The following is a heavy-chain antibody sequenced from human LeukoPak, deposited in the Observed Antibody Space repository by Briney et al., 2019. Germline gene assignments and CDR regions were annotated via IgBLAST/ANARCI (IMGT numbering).Heavy chain of an antibody. CDR1: GYTFTGYY. CDR3: ARDLKGAILRFLEWLPDY. CDR2: INPNSGGT. D-gene: IGHD3-3*01. J-gene: IGHJ4*02. V-gene: IGHV1-2*02. Sequence: ASVKVSCKASGYTFTGYYMRWVRQAPGQGLEWMGWINPNSGGTNYAQKFQGRVTMTRDTSISTAYMELSRLRSDDTAVYYCARDLKGAILRFLEWLPDYWGQGTLVTVSS.